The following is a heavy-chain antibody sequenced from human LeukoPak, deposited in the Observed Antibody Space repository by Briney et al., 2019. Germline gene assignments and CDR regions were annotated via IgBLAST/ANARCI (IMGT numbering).Heavy chain of an antibody. CDR2: ISYDGSNK. CDR1: GFTFSSYA. V-gene: IGHV3-30-3*01. CDR3: ARDGAVAGLGLYY. D-gene: IGHD6-19*01. Sequence: PGGSLRLSCAASGFTFSSYAMHWVRQAPGKGLEWVAVISYDGSNKYYADSVKGRFTISRDNSKNTLYLQMNSLRAEDTAVYYCARDGAVAGLGLYYWGQGTLVTVSS. J-gene: IGHJ4*02.